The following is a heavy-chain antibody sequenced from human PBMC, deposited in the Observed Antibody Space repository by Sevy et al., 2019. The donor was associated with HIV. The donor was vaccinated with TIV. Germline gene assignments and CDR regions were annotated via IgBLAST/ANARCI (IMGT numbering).Heavy chain of an antibody. V-gene: IGHV3-48*03. D-gene: IGHD2-2*01. CDR2: ISSSGSTI. J-gene: IGHJ6*02. CDR3: ARDGLKAYCSSTSCNYGMDV. CDR1: GFTFSSYE. Sequence: GGSLRLSCAASGFTFSSYEMNWDRQAPGKGLEWVSYISSSGSTIYYAHSVKGRFTISRDNAKNSLYLQMNSLRAEDTAVYYCARDGLKAYCSSTSCNYGMDVWGQGTTVTVSS.